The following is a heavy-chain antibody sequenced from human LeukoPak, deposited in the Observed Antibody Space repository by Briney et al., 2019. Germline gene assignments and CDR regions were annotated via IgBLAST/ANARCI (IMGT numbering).Heavy chain of an antibody. V-gene: IGHV4-34*01. CDR1: GGSFSGYY. CDR3: ARESATYYGSGSYYRRGGYYFDY. D-gene: IGHD3-10*01. Sequence: SETLSLTCAVYGGSFSGYYWSWIRQPPGKGLEWIGEINHSGSTNYNPSLKSRVTISVDTSKNQFPLKLSSVTAADTAVYYCARESATYYGSGSYYRRGGYYFDYWGQGTLVTVPS. CDR2: INHSGST. J-gene: IGHJ4*02.